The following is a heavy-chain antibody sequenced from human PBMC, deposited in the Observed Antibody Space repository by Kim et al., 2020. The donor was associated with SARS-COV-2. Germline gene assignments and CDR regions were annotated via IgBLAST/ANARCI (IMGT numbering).Heavy chain of an antibody. CDR2: INPDAGDT. CDR3: LCSVA. D-gene: IGHD3-10*02. J-gene: IGHJ3*01. V-gene: IGHV3-74*03. Sequence: GGSLRLSCAGFGFSCGSHWMHWVRQAPGKGLVWVARINPDAGDTTYADSVKGRFSIFRDNAQKMLYLQMNSLRAEDTAVYYCLCSVAGGQGTMVTVSS. CDR1: GFSCGSHW.